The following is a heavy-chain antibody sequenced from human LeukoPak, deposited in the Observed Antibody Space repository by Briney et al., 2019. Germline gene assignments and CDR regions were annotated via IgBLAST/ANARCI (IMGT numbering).Heavy chain of an antibody. CDR2: IRGSGGST. V-gene: IGHV3-23*01. CDR1: GGSISSSSYY. CDR3: AKTSTQAYYDILTGYYYHYYMDV. D-gene: IGHD3-9*01. J-gene: IGHJ6*03. Sequence: ETLSLTCTVSGGSISSSSYYWGWIRQPPGKGLEWVSNIRGSGGSTYYADSVKGRFTISRDNSKNTLYLQMNSLRAEDTAVYYCAKTSTQAYYDILTGYYYHYYMDVWGKGTTVTISS.